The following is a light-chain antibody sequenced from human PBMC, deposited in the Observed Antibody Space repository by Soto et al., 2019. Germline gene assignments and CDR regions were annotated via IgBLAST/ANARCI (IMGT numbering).Light chain of an antibody. CDR3: SSYTSTNTVL. J-gene: IGLJ2*01. V-gene: IGLV2-14*02. Sequence: QSALTQPASVSGSPGQSITISCTGTSSNVGSYKLVSWYQQHPGKAPKLMIFEVSNRPSGVSNHFSGPKSGNTASLTISGLQAEDEADYYCSSYTSTNTVLFGGGTKLTVL. CDR2: EVS. CDR1: SSNVGSYKL.